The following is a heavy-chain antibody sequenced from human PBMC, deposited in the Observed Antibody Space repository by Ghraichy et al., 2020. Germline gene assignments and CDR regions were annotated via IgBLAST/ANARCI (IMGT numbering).Heavy chain of an antibody. Sequence: GGSLRLSCAGSGFTFSSYAMTWVRQAPGKGLEWVSAISVSGVSAYYADSVKGRFTISRDNSKNTLYLQMNSLRAEDTAVYYCAKAMDPMGYGMDVWGQGTTVTVSS. V-gene: IGHV3-23*01. CDR3: AKAMDPMGYGMDV. CDR1: GFTFSSYA. J-gene: IGHJ6*02. CDR2: ISVSGVSA. D-gene: IGHD3-10*01.